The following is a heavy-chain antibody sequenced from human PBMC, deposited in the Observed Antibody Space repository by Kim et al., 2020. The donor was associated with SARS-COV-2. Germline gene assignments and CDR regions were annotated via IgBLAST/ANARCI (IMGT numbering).Heavy chain of an antibody. D-gene: IGHD4-17*01. Sequence: YADSVKGRFTISRDNSKNTLYLQMNSLRAEDTAVYYCAKVLTVTTLAFDIWGQGTMVTVSS. V-gene: IGHV3-23*01. J-gene: IGHJ3*02. CDR3: AKVLTVTTLAFDI.